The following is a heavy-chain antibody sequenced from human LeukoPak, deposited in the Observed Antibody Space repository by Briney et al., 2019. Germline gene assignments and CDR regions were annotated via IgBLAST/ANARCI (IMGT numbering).Heavy chain of an antibody. CDR2: IIPIFGTA. Sequence: SVKVSCKASGGTFSSYAISWVRQAPGQGLEWMGGIIPIFGTANYAQKFQGRVTTTTDESTSTAYMELSSLRSEDTAVYYCASPPYDWNPPVYFQHWGQGTLVTVSS. J-gene: IGHJ1*01. V-gene: IGHV1-69*05. D-gene: IGHD1-20*01. CDR3: ASPPYDWNPPVYFQH. CDR1: GGTFSSYA.